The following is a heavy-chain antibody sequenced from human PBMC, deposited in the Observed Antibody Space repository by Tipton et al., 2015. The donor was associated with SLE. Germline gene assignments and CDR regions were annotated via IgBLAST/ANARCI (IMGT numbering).Heavy chain of an antibody. J-gene: IGHJ3*02. Sequence: TLSLTCTVSGVSISSYYWSWIRQPARQGLELIGRIYTSGSTNYNPSLKSRVTISVDTSKNQFSLKLSSVTAADTAVYYCARGLLWGAFDIWGQGTMVTVSS. V-gene: IGHV4-4*07. CDR3: ARGLLWGAFDI. CDR2: IYTSGST. D-gene: IGHD3-10*01. CDR1: GVSISSYY.